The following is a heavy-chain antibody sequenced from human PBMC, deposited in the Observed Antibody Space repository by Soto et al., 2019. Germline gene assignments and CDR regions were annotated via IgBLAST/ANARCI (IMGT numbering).Heavy chain of an antibody. J-gene: IGHJ4*02. Sequence: LRLSCAASGFTFSSYAMHWVRQAPGKGLEWVAVISYDGSNKYYADSVKGRFTISRDNSKNTLYLQMNSLRAEDTAVYYCARDRARFFDYWGQGTLVTVSS. D-gene: IGHD3-10*01. V-gene: IGHV3-30-3*01. CDR2: ISYDGSNK. CDR1: GFTFSSYA. CDR3: ARDRARFFDY.